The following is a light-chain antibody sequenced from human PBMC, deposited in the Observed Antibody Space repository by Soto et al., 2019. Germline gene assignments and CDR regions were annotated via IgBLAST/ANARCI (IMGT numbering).Light chain of an antibody. CDR3: QQHNNWPPSIT. Sequence: EILLTQSPATLSVSPGERATLSCRASQSVSSSLAWYQQKPGQAPRLLIYGASTRATGIPVRFSGSGSGTEFTLTISSLQSEDFAVYYCQQHNNWPPSITFGQGTRLEIK. V-gene: IGKV3-15*01. CDR1: QSVSSS. CDR2: GAS. J-gene: IGKJ5*01.